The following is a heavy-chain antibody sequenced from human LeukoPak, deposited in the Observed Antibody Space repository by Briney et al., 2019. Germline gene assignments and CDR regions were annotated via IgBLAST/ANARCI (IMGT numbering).Heavy chain of an antibody. J-gene: IGHJ4*02. CDR3: ARLWGDATIFDL. V-gene: IGHV3-7*01. CDR1: EFTFSAFW. Sequence: GGSLRLSCTASEFTFSAFWMSWVRQAPGKGLEWVANINQDASRKHYVDSVKGRFTVSRDNAENSLYLQTNSLRAEDTAIYYCARLWGDATIFDLWGQGTLVIVSS. CDR2: INQDASRK. D-gene: IGHD5-12*01.